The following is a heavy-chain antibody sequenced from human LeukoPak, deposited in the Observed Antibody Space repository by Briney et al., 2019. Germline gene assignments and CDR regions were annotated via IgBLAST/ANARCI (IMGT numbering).Heavy chain of an antibody. CDR1: GVSISSYY. Sequence: PSETLSLTCTVSGVSISSYYWSWIRQPPGKGLEWIGYIYYSGSTNYNPSLKSRVTISVDTSKNQFSLKLSPVTAADTAVYYCARRNYFEELFDDWGQGTLVTVSS. J-gene: IGHJ4*02. D-gene: IGHD2/OR15-2a*01. CDR3: ARRNYFEELFDD. V-gene: IGHV4-59*01. CDR2: IYYSGST.